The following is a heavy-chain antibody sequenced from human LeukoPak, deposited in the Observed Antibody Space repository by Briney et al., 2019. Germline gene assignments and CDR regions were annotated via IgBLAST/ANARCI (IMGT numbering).Heavy chain of an antibody. D-gene: IGHD3-16*02. CDR3: ARGDYVWGIYRYYFDY. J-gene: IGHJ4*02. CDR2: ISGSGGST. CDR1: GFTFSSYA. Sequence: GGSLRLSCAASGFTFSSYAMSWVRQAPGKGLEWVSAISGSGGSTYYADSVKGRFTISRDNSKNTLYLQMNSLRAEDTAVYYCARGDYVWGIYRYYFDYWGQGTLVTVSS. V-gene: IGHV3-23*01.